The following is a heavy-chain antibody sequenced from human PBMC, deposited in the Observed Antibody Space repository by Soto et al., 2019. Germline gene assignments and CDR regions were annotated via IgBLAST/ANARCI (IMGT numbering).Heavy chain of an antibody. CDR3: ARGVLNCSSTSCYHTIDY. J-gene: IGHJ4*02. CDR2: ISSSSSYI. V-gene: IGHV3-21*01. CDR1: GFTFSSYS. Sequence: EVQLVESGGGLVKPGGSLRLCWAASGFTFSSYSMNWVRQAPGKGLEWVSSISSSSSYIYYADSVKGRFTISRDNAKNSLYLQMNSLRAEDTAVYYCARGVLNCSSTSCYHTIDYWGQGTLVTVSS. D-gene: IGHD2-2*01.